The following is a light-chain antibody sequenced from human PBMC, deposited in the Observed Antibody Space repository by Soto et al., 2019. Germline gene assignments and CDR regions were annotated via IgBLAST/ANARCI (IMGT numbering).Light chain of an antibody. Sequence: QSALAQPASVSGSPGQSITISCTGTSSDVGSYNLVSWYQQHPGKAPKLMIYEVSKRPSGVSNRFSGSKSGNTASLTISGLQAEDEADYYCCSYAGSSTFVLGXGTKVTVL. V-gene: IGLV2-23*02. J-gene: IGLJ1*01. CDR3: CSYAGSSTFV. CDR1: SSDVGSYNL. CDR2: EVS.